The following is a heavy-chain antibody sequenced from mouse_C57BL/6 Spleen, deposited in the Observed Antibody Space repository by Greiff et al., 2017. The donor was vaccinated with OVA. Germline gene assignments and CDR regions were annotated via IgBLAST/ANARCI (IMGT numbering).Heavy chain of an antibody. V-gene: IGHV5-17*01. CDR2: ISSGSSTI. Sequence: EVKLVESGGGLVKPGGSLKLSCAASGFTFSDYGMHWVRQAPEKGLEWVAYISSGSSTIYYADTVKGRFTISRDTAKNTLFMQMTSLRSEETAKYYGAWRRGLTDGDWCFDVWGKGTTVTVSA. D-gene: IGHD3-3*01. J-gene: IGHJ1*03. CDR1: GFTFSDYG. CDR3: AWRRGLTDGDWCFDV.